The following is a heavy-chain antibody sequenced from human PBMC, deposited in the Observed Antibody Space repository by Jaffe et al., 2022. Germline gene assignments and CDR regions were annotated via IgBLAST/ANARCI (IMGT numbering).Heavy chain of an antibody. J-gene: IGHJ4*02. V-gene: IGHV3-48*03. CDR2: IGGSGTTT. Sequence: EVQLVESGGGLVQPGRSLRLSCAASGFTFSSYEMNWVRQAPGKGLEWLSYIGGSGTTTYYADSLKGRFTISRDNAKNSLYLQMNSLRAEDTAVYYCAREELDGLDYWGQGTLVIVSS. CDR1: GFTFSSYE. CDR3: AREELDGLDY. D-gene: IGHD1-1*01.